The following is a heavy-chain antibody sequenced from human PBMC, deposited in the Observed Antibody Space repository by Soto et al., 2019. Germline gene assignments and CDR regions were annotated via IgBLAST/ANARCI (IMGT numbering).Heavy chain of an antibody. Sequence: AAVKVSCKASGYTFSSYGITWVRQAPGQGLEWVGWISAYNGDTNFAQRLQDRVTMTTDTPTHTAYMELRSLRCDEKAVYYCARDLWAIPRAYDYYGMDVWGQGTTVTVSS. CDR3: ARDLWAIPRAYDYYGMDV. CDR1: GYTFSSYG. J-gene: IGHJ6*02. CDR2: ISAYNGDT. V-gene: IGHV1-18*01. D-gene: IGHD2-21*01.